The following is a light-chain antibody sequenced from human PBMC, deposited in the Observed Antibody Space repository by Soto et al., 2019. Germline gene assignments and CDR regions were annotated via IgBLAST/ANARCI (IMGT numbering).Light chain of an antibody. CDR3: PQSYSSPPT. J-gene: IGKJ1*01. CDR2: AAS. V-gene: IGKV1-39*01. Sequence: DIQMTQSPSSLSASVGDRVIITFRASQSIRNHLNWYQQNPGKAPKFLIFAASSLQSGVPSRFSGSRSGPECTRTISSLQPEDVATYDCPQSYSSPPTFGQGTKVDIK. CDR1: QSIRNH.